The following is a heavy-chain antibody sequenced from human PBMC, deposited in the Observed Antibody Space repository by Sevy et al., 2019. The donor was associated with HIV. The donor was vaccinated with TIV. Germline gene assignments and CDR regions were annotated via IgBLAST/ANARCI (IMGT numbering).Heavy chain of an antibody. J-gene: IGHJ5*02. CDR3: AHTAAARPNWFDP. CDR2: IYWDDDE. Sequence: SGPTLVNPTLTLTLTCTFSGFSLSATGVGVGWIRQPPGKALEWLAVIYWDDDERYSPSLRNRVTITKDTSKNQVVLTLTNMDPVDTGTYYCAHTAAARPNWFDPWGQGTLVTVSS. D-gene: IGHD6-6*01. V-gene: IGHV2-5*02. CDR1: GFSLSATGVG.